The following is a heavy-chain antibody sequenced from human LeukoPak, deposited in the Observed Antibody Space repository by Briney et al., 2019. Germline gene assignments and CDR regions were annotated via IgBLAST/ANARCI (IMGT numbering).Heavy chain of an antibody. J-gene: IGHJ1*01. CDR2: INHSGST. CDR1: GGSFSGYY. V-gene: IGHV4-34*01. D-gene: IGHD3-10*01. CDR3: AYYKNPGAEYFQH. Sequence: PSETLSLTCAVYGGSFSGYYWSWIRQPPGKGLEWIGEINHSGSTNYNPSLKSRVTISVDTSKNQFSLKLSSVIAADTAVYYCAYYKNPGAEYFQHWGQGTLVTVSS.